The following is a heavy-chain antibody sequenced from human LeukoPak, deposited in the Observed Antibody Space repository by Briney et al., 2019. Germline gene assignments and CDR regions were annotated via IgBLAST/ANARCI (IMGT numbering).Heavy chain of an antibody. J-gene: IGHJ3*02. CDR1: GFTFSSSG. D-gene: IGHD4-17*01. CDR3: TKTTRYGDYYLDAFDI. V-gene: IGHV3-30*18. Sequence: GGSLRLSCTASGFTFSSSGMHWVRQAPGKGLEWVAVISYHEVKTYYADSVKGRFTISRDNSRNTLYLQMDSLRPDDTAVYFCTKTTRYGDYYLDAFDIWGQGTMVTVSS. CDR2: ISYHEVKT.